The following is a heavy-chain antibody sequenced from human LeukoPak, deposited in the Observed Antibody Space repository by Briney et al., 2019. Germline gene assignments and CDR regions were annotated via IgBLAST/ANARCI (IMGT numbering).Heavy chain of an antibody. CDR3: ARGRPRIAAAGRGYFQH. D-gene: IGHD6-13*01. V-gene: IGHV1-8*01. Sequence: ASVKVSCKASGYTFTSYDINWVRQATGQGLEWTGWMNPNSGNTGYAQKFQGRVTMTRNTSISTAYMELSSLRSEDTAVYYCARGRPRIAAAGRGYFQHWGQGTLVTVSS. CDR2: MNPNSGNT. CDR1: GYTFTSYD. J-gene: IGHJ1*01.